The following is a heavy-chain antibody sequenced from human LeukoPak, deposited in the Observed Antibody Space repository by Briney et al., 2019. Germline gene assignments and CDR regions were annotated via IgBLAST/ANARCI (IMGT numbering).Heavy chain of an antibody. J-gene: IGHJ3*02. Sequence: SETLSLTCTVSGDSISSYYWSWIRQPPGKGLEWIGYIYYSGSTNYNPSLKSRVTISVDTSKNQFSLKLSSVTAADTAVYYCARHLPYYDSSGYYLDAFDIWGQGTMVTVSS. CDR3: ARHLPYYDSSGYYLDAFDI. CDR1: GDSISSYY. CDR2: IYYSGST. V-gene: IGHV4-59*08. D-gene: IGHD3-22*01.